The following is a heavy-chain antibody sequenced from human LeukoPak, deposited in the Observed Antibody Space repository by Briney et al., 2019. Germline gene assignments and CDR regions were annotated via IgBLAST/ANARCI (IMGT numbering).Heavy chain of an antibody. D-gene: IGHD1-26*01. J-gene: IGHJ6*03. CDR1: GGTVSRYP. CDR3: AFSSYYLQGNYYYMDV. CDR2: IILIFGTA. V-gene: IGHV1-69*13. Sequence: GASVKVSCKASGGTVSRYPISWVRQAPGQGLEWMGGIILIFGTANYAQKFQGRVTITADESTSTAYMELSSLRSEDTAVYYCAFSSYYLQGNYYYMDVWGKGTTVTVSS.